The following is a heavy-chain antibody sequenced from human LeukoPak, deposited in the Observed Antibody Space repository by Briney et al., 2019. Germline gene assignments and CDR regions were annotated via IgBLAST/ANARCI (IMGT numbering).Heavy chain of an antibody. CDR3: ATTRVAATPDSYYYYYYGMDV. Sequence: ASVKVSCKASGYTFTSYGISWVRQAPGQGLEWMGWISAYNGNTNYAQKLQGRVTMTTDTSTSTAYMELRSLRSEDTAVYYCATTRVAATPDSYYYYYYGMDVWGQGTTVTVSS. J-gene: IGHJ6*02. CDR2: ISAYNGNT. V-gene: IGHV1-18*01. CDR1: GYTFTSYG. D-gene: IGHD2-15*01.